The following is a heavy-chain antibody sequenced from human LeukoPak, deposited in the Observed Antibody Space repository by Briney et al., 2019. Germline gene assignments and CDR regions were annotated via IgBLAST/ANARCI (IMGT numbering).Heavy chain of an antibody. V-gene: IGHV4-59*08. D-gene: IGHD5-18*01. J-gene: IGHJ4*02. CDR3: ARMTVYSYANFDY. Sequence: SETLSLTCTVSGGSISSYYWSWIRQPPGKGLEWIGYIYYSGSTNYNPSLKSRVTISVDTSKNQFSLKLSSVTAADTAVYYCARMTVYSYANFDYWGQGTLVTVSS. CDR1: GGSISSYY. CDR2: IYYSGST.